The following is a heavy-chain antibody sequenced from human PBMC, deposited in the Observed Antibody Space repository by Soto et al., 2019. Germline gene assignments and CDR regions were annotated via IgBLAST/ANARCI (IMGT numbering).Heavy chain of an antibody. CDR2: ISGSGGST. Sequence: GGSLRLSCAASGFTFSSYAMSWVRQAPGKGLEWVSAISGSGGSTYYADSVKGRFTISRDNSKNTRYLQMNSLRAEDTAVSYCAKIPFSSSWWVFFDYWGQGTLVTVSS. J-gene: IGHJ4*02. D-gene: IGHD6-13*01. V-gene: IGHV3-23*01. CDR1: GFTFSSYA. CDR3: AKIPFSSSWWVFFDY.